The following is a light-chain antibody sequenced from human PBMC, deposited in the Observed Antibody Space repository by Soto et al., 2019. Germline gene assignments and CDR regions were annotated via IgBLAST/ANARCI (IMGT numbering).Light chain of an antibody. CDR3: QQYNNWWA. CDR2: ETS. V-gene: IGKV3-15*01. J-gene: IGKJ1*01. CDR1: QSISSN. Sequence: EIVMTQSPATLSVSPGERATLSFRASQSISSNLAWYQQKPGQAPRLLIYETSTRATGIPARFSGSGSGTEFTLTISSLQSEDFAVYYCQQYNNWWAFGQGTKVDIK.